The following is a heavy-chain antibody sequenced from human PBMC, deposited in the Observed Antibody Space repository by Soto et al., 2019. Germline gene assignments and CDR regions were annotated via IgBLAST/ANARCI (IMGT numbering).Heavy chain of an antibody. D-gene: IGHD4-4*01. J-gene: IGHJ4*02. Sequence: EVQLVESGGGLVQPGGSLRLSCAASGFTFSSYSMNWVRQAPGKGLEWVSSISSSSSYIYYADSVKGRFTISRDNAKNSLYLQMNSLRAEDTAVYYCARDLDFMLTTRHFDYWGQGTLVTVSS. CDR2: ISSSSSYI. CDR1: GFTFSSYS. CDR3: ARDLDFMLTTRHFDY. V-gene: IGHV3-21*01.